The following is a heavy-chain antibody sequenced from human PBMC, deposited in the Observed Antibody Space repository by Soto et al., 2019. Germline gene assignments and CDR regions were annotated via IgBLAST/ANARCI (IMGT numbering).Heavy chain of an antibody. J-gene: IGHJ6*02. Sequence: PSETLSLTCAVSGGSISSSNWWSWVRQPPGKGLEWIGEIYHSGSTNYNPSLKSRVTISVDKSKNQFSLKLSSVTAADTAVYYCATVNCSSTSCYAGRGMDVWGQGTTVTVSS. CDR3: ATVNCSSTSCYAGRGMDV. D-gene: IGHD2-2*01. CDR2: IYHSGST. CDR1: GGSISSSNW. V-gene: IGHV4-4*02.